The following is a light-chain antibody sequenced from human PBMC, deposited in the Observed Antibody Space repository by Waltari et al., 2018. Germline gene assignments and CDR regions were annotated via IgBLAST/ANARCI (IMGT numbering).Light chain of an antibody. CDR2: DVR. Sequence: QSALTQPRSVSGSPGQSVTISCTGTSSDVGGYNSVSWHQQHPGKAPKLMIYDVRKRPSGVPDRFSGSKSGNTASLTISGLQAEDEADYYCCSYAGSYTWVFGGGTKLTVL. J-gene: IGLJ3*02. CDR1: SSDVGGYNS. V-gene: IGLV2-11*01. CDR3: CSYAGSYTWV.